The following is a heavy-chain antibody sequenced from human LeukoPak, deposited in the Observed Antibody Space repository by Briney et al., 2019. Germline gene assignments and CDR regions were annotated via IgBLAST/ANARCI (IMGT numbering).Heavy chain of an antibody. V-gene: IGHV3-23*01. CDR1: EFTFSSFG. CDR2: ISGNGRST. D-gene: IGHD4-17*01. Sequence: GGTLRLSCAGSEFTFSSFGMSWVRQAPGKGLEWVSGISGNGRSTYYADSVKGRFTISRDNSKNTLYLQMNSLRAEDTAVYYCAKAAGDYGKYYFDYWGQGTLVTVSS. CDR3: AKAAGDYGKYYFDY. J-gene: IGHJ4*02.